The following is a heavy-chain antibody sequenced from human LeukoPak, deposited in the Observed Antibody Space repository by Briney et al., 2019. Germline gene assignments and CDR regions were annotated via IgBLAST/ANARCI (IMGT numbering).Heavy chain of an antibody. CDR1: GYTFSGYY. J-gene: IGHJ1*01. V-gene: IGHV1-2*02. Sequence: ASVKVSCKASGYTFSGYYLHWVRQAPGQGLEWMGWINPNSGGTNSAQKFQGRVTMTRDASIITAYMELSRLRSDDTAVYFCARGYYDSSDYEYFQHWGQGTLVTVSS. CDR3: ARGYYDSSDYEYFQH. D-gene: IGHD3-22*01. CDR2: INPNSGGT.